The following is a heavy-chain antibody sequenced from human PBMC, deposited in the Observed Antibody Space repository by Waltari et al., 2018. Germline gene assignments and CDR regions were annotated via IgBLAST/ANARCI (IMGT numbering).Heavy chain of an antibody. CDR1: GFTFSSYW. J-gene: IGHJ4*02. V-gene: IGHV3-7*01. D-gene: IGHD4-17*01. Sequence: EVQLVESGGGLVQPGGSLRLSCAASGFTFSSYWRSWVRQAPGKGLEWVANIKQDGSEKYYVDSVKCRVTISRDNAKNSLYLQMNSLRAEDTAVYYCARGTVTTLWGQGTLVTVSS. CDR3: ARGTVTTL. CDR2: IKQDGSEK.